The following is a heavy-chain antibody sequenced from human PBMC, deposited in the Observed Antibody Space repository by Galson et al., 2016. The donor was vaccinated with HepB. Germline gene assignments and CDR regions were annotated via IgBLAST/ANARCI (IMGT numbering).Heavy chain of an antibody. V-gene: IGHV3-21*06. Sequence: SLRLSCAASGFIFSNYSMNWVRQAPGKGLEWVSSIRSSSSYIYYADSVKGRFTLSRDNAKNSLYLQMNSLRAEDTAVYYCARDHYDFWSCYESYWGQGTLVTVSS. CDR2: IRSSSSYI. J-gene: IGHJ4*02. CDR1: GFIFSNYS. CDR3: ARDHYDFWSCYESY. D-gene: IGHD3-3*01.